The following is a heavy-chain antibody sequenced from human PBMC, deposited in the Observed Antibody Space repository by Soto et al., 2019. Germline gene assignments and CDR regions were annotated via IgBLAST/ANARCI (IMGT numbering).Heavy chain of an antibody. CDR1: GGSVSSGSYY. CDR2: FYYSGST. D-gene: IGHD2-21*02. V-gene: IGHV4-61*01. J-gene: IGHJ4*02. CDR3: ARLGGVTTRGGAIDF. Sequence: QVQLQESGPGLVKPSETLSLTCNVSGGSVSSGSYYWNWIRQPPGKGLEWIGYFYYSGSTNYNPSLKSRVTISVDTSKNQFSLKLTSVTAADTAMYYFARLGGVTTRGGAIDFWGQGTLVTVSS.